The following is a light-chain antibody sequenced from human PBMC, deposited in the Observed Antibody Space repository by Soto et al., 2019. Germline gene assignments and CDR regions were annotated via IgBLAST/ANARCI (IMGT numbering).Light chain of an antibody. CDR2: EVS. Sequence: QSVLTQPASVSGSPGQSITISCTGTSSDVGAYDYVSWYQQHPGKAPKFMLYEVSNRPSGLSDRFSGSKSGNTASLTISGXXXXXXXXXYCSSFTTSKTWVFGGGTKL. CDR3: SSFTTSKTWV. J-gene: IGLJ3*02. V-gene: IGLV2-14*01. CDR1: SSDVGAYDY.